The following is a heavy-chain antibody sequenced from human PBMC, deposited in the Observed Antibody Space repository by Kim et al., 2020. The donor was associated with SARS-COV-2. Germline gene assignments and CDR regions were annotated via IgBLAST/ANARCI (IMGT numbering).Heavy chain of an antibody. CDR2: ISYDGSNK. CDR1: GFTFSSYG. D-gene: IGHD4-17*01. V-gene: IGHV3-33*05. CDR3: AGESTYGDYGNGMDV. Sequence: GGSLRLSCAASGFTFSSYGMHWVRQAPGKGLEWVAVISYDGSNKYYADSVKGRFTISRDNSKNTLYRQMNSLRAEDTAVYYCAGESTYGDYGNGMDVWGPGTTVTVSS. J-gene: IGHJ6*02.